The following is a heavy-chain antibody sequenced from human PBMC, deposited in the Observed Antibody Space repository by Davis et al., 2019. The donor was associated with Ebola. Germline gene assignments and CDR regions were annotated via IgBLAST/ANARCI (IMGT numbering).Heavy chain of an antibody. Sequence: GESLKISCAASGFTFSNYAMHWVRQAPGKGLEFVSAIDSNGIGKYYANSVKGRFTISRDNYKNTLFLQLGSLRAEDMAVYYCSRGNSHGNYYYGMDVWGRGTTVTVSS. D-gene: IGHD4-23*01. V-gene: IGHV3-64*01. CDR3: SRGNSHGNYYYGMDV. CDR2: IDSNGIGK. CDR1: GFTFSNYA. J-gene: IGHJ6*02.